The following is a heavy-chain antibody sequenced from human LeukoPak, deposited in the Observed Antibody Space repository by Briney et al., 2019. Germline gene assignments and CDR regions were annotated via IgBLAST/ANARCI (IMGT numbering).Heavy chain of an antibody. CDR3: ARGPITMVRGVIPNAFDI. Sequence: SETLSLTCTVSGGSISSYYWSWIRQPPGKGLEWIGNSYYSGSTNYNPSLKSRVTISVDTSKNQFSLKLSSVTAADTAVYYCARGPITMVRGVIPNAFDIWGQGTMVTVSS. CDR2: SYYSGST. J-gene: IGHJ3*02. D-gene: IGHD3-10*01. CDR1: GGSISSYY. V-gene: IGHV4-59*01.